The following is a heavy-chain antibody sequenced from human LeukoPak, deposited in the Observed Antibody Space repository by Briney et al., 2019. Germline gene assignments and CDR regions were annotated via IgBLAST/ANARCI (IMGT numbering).Heavy chain of an antibody. V-gene: IGHV1-69*13. Sequence: SVKVSCXASGGTFSSYAISWVRQAPGQGLEWMGGIIPIFGTANYAQKFQGRVTITADESTSTAYMELSSLRSEDTAVYYCASQPGYYDSSGLGWGQGTLVTVSS. CDR1: GGTFSSYA. J-gene: IGHJ4*02. CDR3: ASQPGYYDSSGLG. CDR2: IIPIFGTA. D-gene: IGHD3-22*01.